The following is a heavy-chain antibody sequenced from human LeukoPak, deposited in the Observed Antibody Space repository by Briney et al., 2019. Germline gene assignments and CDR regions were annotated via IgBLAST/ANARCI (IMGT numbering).Heavy chain of an antibody. V-gene: IGHV5-51*01. CDR1: GYTFTNYW. D-gene: IGHD4-11*01. CDR2: IYPGVSDT. CDR3: ASLMTTRVGYYMDV. J-gene: IGHJ6*03. Sequence: GESLKISCKGSGYTFTNYWIGWVRQMPGKGLEWMGIIYPGVSDTRYSPSFQGQVTISADKSISTAYLQRSSLKASDTAMYYCASLMTTRVGYYMDVWGKGTTVTVSS.